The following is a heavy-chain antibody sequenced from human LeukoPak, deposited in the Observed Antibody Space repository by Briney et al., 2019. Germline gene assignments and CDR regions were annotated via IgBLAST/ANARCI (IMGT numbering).Heavy chain of an antibody. CDR2: ISGSGGST. D-gene: IGHD4-23*01. CDR3: AKDRPNVDLVSEDYFDY. Sequence: GGSLRLSCAASGFTFSSYAMSWVLQAPGKGLEWVSAISGSGGSTYYADSVKGRFTISRDNSKNTLYLQMNSLRAEDTAVYYCAKDRPNVDLVSEDYFDYWGQGTLVTVSS. J-gene: IGHJ4*02. CDR1: GFTFSSYA. V-gene: IGHV3-23*01.